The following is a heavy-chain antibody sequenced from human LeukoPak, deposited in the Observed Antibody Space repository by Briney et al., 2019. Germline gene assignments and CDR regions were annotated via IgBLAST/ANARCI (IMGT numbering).Heavy chain of an antibody. J-gene: IGHJ3*02. CDR2: IWYDGSNK. V-gene: IGHV3-33*01. CDR1: GFTSSSYG. Sequence: GGSLRLSCAASGFTSSSYGMHWVRQAPGKGLEWVAVIWYDGSNKYYADSVKGRFTISRDNSKNTLYLQMNSLRAEDTAVYYCARDRYCSSTSCYMGAFDIWGQGTMVTVSS. D-gene: IGHD2-2*02. CDR3: ARDRYCSSTSCYMGAFDI.